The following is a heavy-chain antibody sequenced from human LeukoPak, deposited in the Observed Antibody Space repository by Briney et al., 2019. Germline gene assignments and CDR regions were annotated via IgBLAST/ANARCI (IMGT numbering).Heavy chain of an antibody. V-gene: IGHV3-53*01. Sequence: GGSLRLSCAASGFTVSSNFMSWVRQAPGKGLEWVSVIYSGGNTYYADSVKGRFAIFRDNSKNTLYLQMNSLRAEDTAVYYCARWNWPWGQGTLVTVSS. CDR2: IYSGGNT. CDR1: GFTVSSNF. CDR3: ARWNWP. J-gene: IGHJ5*02. D-gene: IGHD1-1*01.